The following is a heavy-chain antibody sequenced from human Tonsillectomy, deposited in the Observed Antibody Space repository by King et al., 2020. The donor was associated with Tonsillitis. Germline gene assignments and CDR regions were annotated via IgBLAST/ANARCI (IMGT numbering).Heavy chain of an antibody. CDR3: ARPLGALDF. Sequence: VQLVESGGGLVRPGGSLRLSCAASGYSFRSYAMSWVRQAPGKGLEWVSGISGTGVNTYYSDTVKGRFTISRDNSENTPYLQMNSLSVEDTAVYYCARPLGALDFWGQGTLVTVSS. CDR2: ISGTGVNT. V-gene: IGHV3-23*04. D-gene: IGHD7-27*01. J-gene: IGHJ4*02. CDR1: GYSFRSYA.